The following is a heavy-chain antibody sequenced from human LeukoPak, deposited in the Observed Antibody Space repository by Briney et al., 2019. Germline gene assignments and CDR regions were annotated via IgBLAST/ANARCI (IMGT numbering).Heavy chain of an antibody. D-gene: IGHD1-26*01. CDR1: GFTFSSYA. J-gene: IGHJ5*02. CDR2: ISASGGST. CDR3: AKDPYVVGATQGNWFDP. Sequence: QTGGSLRLSCAASGFTFSSYAMNWVRQAPGKGLEWVSAISASGGSTYYADSVKGRFTISRDNSKNTLYLQMNSLRAEDTAVYYCAKDPYVVGATQGNWFDPWGQGTLVTVSS. V-gene: IGHV3-23*01.